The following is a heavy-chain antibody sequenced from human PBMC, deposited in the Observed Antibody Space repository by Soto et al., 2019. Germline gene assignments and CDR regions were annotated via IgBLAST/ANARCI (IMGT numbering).Heavy chain of an antibody. J-gene: IGHJ5*02. V-gene: IGHV1-18*04. CDR2: ISAYNGNT. Sequence: ASVKVSCKASGYMFTNYYLHWVRQAPGQGLEWMGWISAYNGNTNYAQKLQGRVTMTTDTSTSTAYMELRSLRSDDTAVYYCARVSSAVAGNGWFDPWGQGTLVTVSS. D-gene: IGHD6-19*01. CDR1: GYMFTNYY. CDR3: ARVSSAVAGNGWFDP.